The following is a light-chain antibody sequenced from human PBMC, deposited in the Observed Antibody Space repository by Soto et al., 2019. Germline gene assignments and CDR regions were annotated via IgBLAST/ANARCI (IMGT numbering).Light chain of an antibody. CDR2: DAS. CDR1: QNVSTY. Sequence: EIVLTQSPATLSLSPGERATLSCRASQNVSTYLAWYQQKPGQAPRLLLYDASNRATGIPARFSGSGSGTDFTRTISSLAPEDFAVYYCQQRTYWLTFGPGTKVDIK. J-gene: IGKJ3*01. V-gene: IGKV3-11*01. CDR3: QQRTYWLT.